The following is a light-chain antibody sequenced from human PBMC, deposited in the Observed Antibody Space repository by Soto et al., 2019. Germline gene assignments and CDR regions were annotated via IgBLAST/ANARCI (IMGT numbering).Light chain of an antibody. J-gene: IGKJ5*01. CDR3: QQYGSSPFT. CDR2: GAS. CDR1: QGVSRY. Sequence: IVLTQSPATLSLSPGARATLSCRASQGVSRYLAWYQQKPGQAPRLLIYGASSRATGIPDRFSGSGSGTDFTLTISRLEPEDFAVYYCQQYGSSPFTFGQGTRLEIK. V-gene: IGKV3-20*01.